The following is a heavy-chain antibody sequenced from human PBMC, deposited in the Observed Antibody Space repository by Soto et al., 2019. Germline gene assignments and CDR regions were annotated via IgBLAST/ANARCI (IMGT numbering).Heavy chain of an antibody. Sequence: EVQLVESGGGLIQPGGSLRLSCAVSGFTVSNNYMSWVRQAPGKGLEGVSVIYSGGYTAYGDSVKGRFTISRDNSTNPLYLQINGLRPATPAVFSGGPSPGGGGYWGQGTLVTVSS. J-gene: IGHJ4*02. CDR2: IYSGGYT. V-gene: IGHV3-53*01. CDR1: GFTVSNNY. D-gene: IGHD3-16*01. CDR3: GPSPGGGGY.